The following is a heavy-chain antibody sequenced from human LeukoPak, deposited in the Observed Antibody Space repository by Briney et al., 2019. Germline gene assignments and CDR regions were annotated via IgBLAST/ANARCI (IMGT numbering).Heavy chain of an antibody. D-gene: IGHD6-6*01. CDR2: ISYDGSKK. CDR3: AKDDLRYSSSSVDY. J-gene: IGHJ4*02. CDR1: GFIFSTYG. Sequence: GGSLRLSCAASGFIFSTYGMHRVRQAPGKGLEWLAVISYDGSKKYYADYVKGRFTISRDNSNITLYVEMNSLRAEDTAVYYCAKDDLRYSSSSVDYWGQGTLVTVSS. V-gene: IGHV3-30*18.